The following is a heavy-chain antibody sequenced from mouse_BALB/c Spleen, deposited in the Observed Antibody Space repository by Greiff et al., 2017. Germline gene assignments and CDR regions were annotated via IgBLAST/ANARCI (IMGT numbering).Heavy chain of an antibody. CDR2: ISSGGGST. CDR1: GFAFSSYD. J-gene: IGHJ3*01. V-gene: IGHV5-12-1*01. Sequence: EVKLVESGGGLVKPGGSLKLSCAASGFAFSSYDMSWVRQTPEKRLEWVAYISSGGGSTYYPDTVKGRFTISRDNAKNTLYLQMSSLKSEDTAMYYCARQGIYYDYDEEYWGERSLVTVSA. D-gene: IGHD2-4*01. CDR3: ARQGIYYDYDEEY.